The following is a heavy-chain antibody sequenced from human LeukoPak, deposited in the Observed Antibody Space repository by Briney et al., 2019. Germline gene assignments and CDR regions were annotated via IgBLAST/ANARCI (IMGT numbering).Heavy chain of an antibody. V-gene: IGHV1-69*13. Sequence: GASVKVSCKASGGTFSSYAISWVRQAPGQGLEWMGGIIPIFGTANYAQKFQGRVTITADESTSTAYMELSSLRSEDTAVYYCARGTTVIPRSYYYYMDVWGKGTTVTISS. CDR2: IIPIFGTA. D-gene: IGHD4-17*01. J-gene: IGHJ6*03. CDR1: GGTFSSYA. CDR3: ARGTTVIPRSYYYYMDV.